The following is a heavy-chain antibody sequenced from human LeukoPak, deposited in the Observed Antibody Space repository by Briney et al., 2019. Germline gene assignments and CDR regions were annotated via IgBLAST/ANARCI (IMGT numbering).Heavy chain of an antibody. J-gene: IGHJ5*02. D-gene: IGHD3-10*01. CDR3: VNSGFDP. CDR2: IHYDGTNE. CDR1: GFTLSSYG. Sequence: PGGSLRLSCAASGFTLSSYGMHWVRQAPGKGLEWVAFIHYDGTNEYYADSVKGRFTISRDNFKNTLSLQMNGLRVEDTALYYCVNSGFDPWGQGTLVTVSS. V-gene: IGHV3-30*02.